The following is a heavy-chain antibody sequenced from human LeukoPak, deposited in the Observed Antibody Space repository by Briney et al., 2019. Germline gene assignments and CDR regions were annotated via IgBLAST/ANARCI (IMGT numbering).Heavy chain of an antibody. D-gene: IGHD4-23*01. V-gene: IGHV4-59*08. CDR1: GGSISSYY. CDR3: ARPSLDYGGIDAFDF. CDR2: IYYSGST. Sequence: SETLSLTCTVSGGSISSYYWSWIRQPPGKGLEWSGFIYYSGSTNYNPSLKSRVTISVDTSKNQFSLKLSSVTAADTAVYYCARPSLDYGGIDAFDFWGQGTLVTVSS. J-gene: IGHJ3*01.